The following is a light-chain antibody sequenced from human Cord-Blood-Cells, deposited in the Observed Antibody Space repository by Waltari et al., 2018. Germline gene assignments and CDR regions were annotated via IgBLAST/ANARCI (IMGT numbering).Light chain of an antibody. Sequence: QSALTQPASVSGSPGQSITISCTGTSSDVGSYNLVSWYQQHPGKAPKLRIDEVSKRPSGVSNRFSGSKSGNTASLTISGLQAEDEADYYCCSYAGSSTWVFGGGTKLTV. CDR2: EVS. J-gene: IGLJ3*02. V-gene: IGLV2-23*02. CDR3: CSYAGSSTWV. CDR1: SSDVGSYNL.